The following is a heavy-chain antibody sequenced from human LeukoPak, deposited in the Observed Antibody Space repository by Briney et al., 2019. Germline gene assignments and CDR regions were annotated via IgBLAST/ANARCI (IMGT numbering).Heavy chain of an antibody. J-gene: IGHJ4*02. Sequence: GGSLRLSCAASGFIFSTYGMHWVRQAPAKGLAWVAVIWYDGSNTYYADSVKGRFTISRDNSKNPLYLQMNSLRAEDTAVYYCVRAAHYDYVWGSYPDYWGQGTLVTVSS. CDR2: IWYDGSNT. V-gene: IGHV3-33*01. CDR3: VRAAHYDYVWGSYPDY. CDR1: GFIFSTYG. D-gene: IGHD3-16*02.